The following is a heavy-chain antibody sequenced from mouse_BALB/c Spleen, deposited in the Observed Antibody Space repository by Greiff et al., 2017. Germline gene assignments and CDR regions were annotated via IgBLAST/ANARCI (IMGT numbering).Heavy chain of an antibody. Sequence: QVQLQQSGPGLVQPSQSLSITCTVSGFSLTSYGVHWVRQSPGKGLEWLGVIWSGGSTDYNAAFISRLSISKDNSKSQVFFKMNSLQANDTAIYYWASPYGNYPAWFAYWGQGTLVTVSA. CDR1: GFSLTSYG. J-gene: IGHJ3*01. V-gene: IGHV2-2*02. CDR3: ASPYGNYPAWFAY. D-gene: IGHD2-10*02. CDR2: IWSGGST.